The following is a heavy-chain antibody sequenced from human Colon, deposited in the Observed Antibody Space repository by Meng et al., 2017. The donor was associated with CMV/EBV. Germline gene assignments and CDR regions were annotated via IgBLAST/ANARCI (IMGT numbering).Heavy chain of an antibody. CDR1: NGSFSGYY. D-gene: IGHD3-3*01. Sequence: SETLSLTCSVYNGSFSGYYWNWIRQFPGKGLEWIGEINHSGSTNYNPSLQSRVTISLDKSKTQFSLRLSSVTAADTAVYYCARVTLRFLEYQFHYYGMDVWGLGTTVTVS. V-gene: IGHV4-34*01. J-gene: IGHJ6*02. CDR3: ARVTLRFLEYQFHYYGMDV. CDR2: INHSGST.